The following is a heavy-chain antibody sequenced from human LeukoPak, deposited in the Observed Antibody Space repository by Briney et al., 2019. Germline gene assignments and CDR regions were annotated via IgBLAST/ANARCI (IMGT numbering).Heavy chain of an antibody. J-gene: IGHJ5*02. CDR3: AKDGAQYSSGPECDP. CDR2: ISHDGMNA. Sequence: GGSLRLSCAPSGLHFSGTAMSWVRQAPGKGLEWVSAISHDGMNAYYADSVKGRFTISRDNSKKTVSLEMSSLTAADTGVYYCAKDGAQYSSGPECDPRGQGALVTVSP. CDR1: GLHFSGTA. D-gene: IGHD6-19*01. V-gene: IGHV3-23*01.